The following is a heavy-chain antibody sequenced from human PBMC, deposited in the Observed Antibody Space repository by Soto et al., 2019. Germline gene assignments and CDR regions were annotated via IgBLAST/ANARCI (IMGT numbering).Heavy chain of an antibody. J-gene: IGHJ6*02. Sequence: TGGSLRLSCAASGFTFSSNAMSWVRQAPGKGLEWVSAISGSGGSTYYADSVKGRFTISRDISKNTLYLQMNSLRAEDTAVYYCECPIAPLYCMDVWGQGTTVTVSS. CDR1: GFTFSSNA. CDR3: ECPIAPLYCMDV. D-gene: IGHD6-13*01. CDR2: ISGSGGST. V-gene: IGHV3-23*01.